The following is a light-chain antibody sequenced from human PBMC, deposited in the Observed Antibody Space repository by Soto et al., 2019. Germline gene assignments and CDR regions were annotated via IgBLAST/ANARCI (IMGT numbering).Light chain of an antibody. CDR1: GTDVGGYNY. CDR2: EVS. CDR3: GSYTSTDTPFV. Sequence: QSDRAQPSSVSGSPGQSITISYTGTGTDVGGYNYVSWYQHHPGKGPKLIIYEVSNRPSGVSDRFSGSKSGNKASLIISNLEAEDESDYYCGSYTSTDTPFVFGTGTKVTVL. V-gene: IGLV2-14*01. J-gene: IGLJ1*01.